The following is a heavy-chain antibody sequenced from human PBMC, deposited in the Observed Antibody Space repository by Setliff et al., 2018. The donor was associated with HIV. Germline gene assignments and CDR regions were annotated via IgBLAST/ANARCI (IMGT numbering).Heavy chain of an antibody. CDR1: GYTFTTSG. CDR2: INIYSGNT. Sequence: ASVKVSCKTSGYTFTTSGISWVRQAPGQGLEWMGWINIYSGNTNYAQKFQGRVTMTTDTSKNQVSLTLRSVTAEDTAIYFYARDAELPGPPVHDAFDLWGPGTMVTVSS. V-gene: IGHV1-18*01. J-gene: IGHJ3*01. CDR3: ARDAELPGPPVHDAFDL. D-gene: IGHD1-1*01.